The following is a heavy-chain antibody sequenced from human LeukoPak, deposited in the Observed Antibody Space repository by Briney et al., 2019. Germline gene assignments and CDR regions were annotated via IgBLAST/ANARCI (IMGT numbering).Heavy chain of an antibody. Sequence: GGSLRLSCAASGFTVSSNYMSWIRQAPGKGLEWVSAISSGGGNTDYADSVKGRFTISRDNSKNTVFLQMNSLRAEDTGVYYCANRIIGSSCWGPGIHVTVS. CDR1: GFTVSSNY. D-gene: IGHD3-10*01. J-gene: IGHJ4*02. V-gene: IGHV3-23*01. CDR3: ANRIIGSSC. CDR2: ISSGGGNT.